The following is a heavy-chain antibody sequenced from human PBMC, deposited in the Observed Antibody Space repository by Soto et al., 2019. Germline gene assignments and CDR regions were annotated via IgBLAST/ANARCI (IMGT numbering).Heavy chain of an antibody. CDR1: AYMFTSFG. CDR3: ARDVGYTSSPNWFDP. Sequence: ASTTVSCTASAYMFTSFGIIRVRQAPGQGLEWMGWISAYNGNTNYAQKLQGRVTMTTDTSTNTAYMELRSLRSGDTAVYYCARDVGYTSSPNWFDPWGQGTLVTVSS. V-gene: IGHV1-18*01. J-gene: IGHJ5*02. CDR2: ISAYNGNT. D-gene: IGHD6-13*01.